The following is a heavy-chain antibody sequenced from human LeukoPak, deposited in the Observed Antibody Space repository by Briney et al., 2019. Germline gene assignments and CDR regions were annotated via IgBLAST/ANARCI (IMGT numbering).Heavy chain of an antibody. CDR3: AKAIRTSCYGCNMDV. Sequence: PGGSLRVSCAASGFTFSSYAMDWVRQAPGKGLEWVSGISGRGDGTYYADSVKGRFTISRDNSKNTLYLQMNSLRAEDTAVYYCAKAIRTSCYGCNMDVWGKGTTVTVSS. J-gene: IGHJ6*03. V-gene: IGHV3-23*01. CDR2: ISGRGDGT. D-gene: IGHD2-2*01. CDR1: GFTFSSYA.